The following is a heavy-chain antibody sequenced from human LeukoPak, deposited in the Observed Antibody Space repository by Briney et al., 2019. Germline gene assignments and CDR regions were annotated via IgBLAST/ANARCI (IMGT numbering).Heavy chain of an antibody. Sequence: PSETLSLTCTVSGGSISSSSYFWGWIRQPPGKGLEWIGYIYYSGSTNYNPSLKSRVTISVDTSKNQFSLKLSSVTAADTAVYYCAREHDQSYYFDYWGQGTLVTVPS. J-gene: IGHJ4*02. D-gene: IGHD2-2*01. CDR2: IYYSGST. V-gene: IGHV4-61*01. CDR3: AREHDQSYYFDY. CDR1: GGSISSSSYF.